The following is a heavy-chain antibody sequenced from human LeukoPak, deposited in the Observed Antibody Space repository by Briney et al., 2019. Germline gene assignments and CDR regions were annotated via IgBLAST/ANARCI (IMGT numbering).Heavy chain of an antibody. CDR1: GFTFSSYS. D-gene: IGHD3-22*01. V-gene: IGHV3-21*01. CDR2: ISSSSSYI. J-gene: IGHJ4*02. CDR3: ARDLTYYDSSGFDY. Sequence: PGGSLRLSWAISGFTFSSYSMNWVRQTPGKGLEWVSCISSSSSYIYYTDSVKGRFTISRDNAKNSLTLQMNSLRAEDTAVYYCARDLTYYDSSGFDYWGQGTLVTVSS.